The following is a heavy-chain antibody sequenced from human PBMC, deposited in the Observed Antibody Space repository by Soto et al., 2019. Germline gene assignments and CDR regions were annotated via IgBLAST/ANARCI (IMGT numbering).Heavy chain of an antibody. Sequence: SVKVSCKASGGTFSSYAISWVRQAPGQGLEWMGGIIPIFGTANYAQKFQGRVTITADESTSTAYMELSSLRSEDTAVYYCAIYYSNLFWARLDAFDIWGQGTMVTVSS. CDR2: IIPIFGTA. V-gene: IGHV1-69*13. D-gene: IGHD4-4*01. CDR1: GGTFSSYA. CDR3: AIYYSNLFWARLDAFDI. J-gene: IGHJ3*02.